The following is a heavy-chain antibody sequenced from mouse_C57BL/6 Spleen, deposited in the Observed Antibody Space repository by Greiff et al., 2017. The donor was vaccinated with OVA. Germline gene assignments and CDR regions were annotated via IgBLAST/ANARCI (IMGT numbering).Heavy chain of an antibody. V-gene: IGHV5-9-1*02. CDR3: TRSYYGSSLAWFAY. D-gene: IGHD1-1*01. Sequence: EVKLVESGEGLVKPGGSLKLSCAASGFTFSSYAMSWVRQTPEKRLEWVAYISSGGDYIYYADTVKGRFTISRDNARNTLYLQMSSLKSEDTAMYYCTRSYYGSSLAWFAYWGQGTLVTVSA. CDR1: GFTFSSYA. CDR2: ISSGGDYI. J-gene: IGHJ3*01.